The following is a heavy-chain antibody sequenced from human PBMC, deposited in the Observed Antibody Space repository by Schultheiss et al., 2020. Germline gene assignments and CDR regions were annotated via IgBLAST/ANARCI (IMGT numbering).Heavy chain of an antibody. CDR3: ARRYCTNGVCYPDGMDV. V-gene: IGHV3-30*03. J-gene: IGHJ6*02. Sequence: GESLKISCAASGFTFSSYGMHWVRQAPGKGLEWVAVISYDGSNKYYADSVKGRFTISRDNSKNTLYLQMNSLRAEDTAVYYCARRYCTNGVCYPDGMDVWGQGTTVTVSS. CDR1: GFTFSSYG. CDR2: ISYDGSNK. D-gene: IGHD2-8*01.